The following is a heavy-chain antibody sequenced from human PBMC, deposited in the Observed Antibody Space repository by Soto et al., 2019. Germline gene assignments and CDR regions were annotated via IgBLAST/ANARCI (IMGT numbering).Heavy chain of an antibody. CDR3: ARGQHTELFDY. CDR2: INHSGST. D-gene: IGHD1-26*01. Sequence: SETLSLTCAVYGGSFSGYYWSWIRQPPGKGLEWIGEINHSGSTNYNPSLKSRVTISVDTSKNQFSLKLSSVTAADTAVYYCARGQHTELFDYWGQGALVTVS. V-gene: IGHV4-34*01. J-gene: IGHJ4*02. CDR1: GGSFSGYY.